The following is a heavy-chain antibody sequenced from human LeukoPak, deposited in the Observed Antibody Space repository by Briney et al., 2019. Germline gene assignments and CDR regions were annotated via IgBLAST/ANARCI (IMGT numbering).Heavy chain of an antibody. D-gene: IGHD4-23*01. CDR1: GGSISSGGYY. Sequence: SQTLSLTCTVSGGSISSGGYYWSRIRQHPGKGLEWIGYIYYSGSTYYNPSLKSRVTISVDTSKNQFSLKLSSVTAADTAVYYCARFSKGSSVVDTAGFDYWGQGTLVTVSS. CDR2: IYYSGST. V-gene: IGHV4-31*03. CDR3: ARFSKGSSVVDTAGFDY. J-gene: IGHJ4*02.